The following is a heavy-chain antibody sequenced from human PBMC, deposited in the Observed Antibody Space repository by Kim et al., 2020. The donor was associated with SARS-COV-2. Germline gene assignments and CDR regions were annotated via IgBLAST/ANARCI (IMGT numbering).Heavy chain of an antibody. CDR1: GGSISSYY. J-gene: IGHJ3*02. D-gene: IGHD6-13*01. Sequence: SETLSLTCTVSGGSISSYYWSWIRQPPGKGLEWIGYIYYSGSTNYNPSLKSRVTISVDTSKNQFSLKLSSVTAADTAVYYCARDKRVAAAEDAFDIWGQGTMVTVSS. CDR3: ARDKRVAAAEDAFDI. CDR2: IYYSGST. V-gene: IGHV4-59*13.